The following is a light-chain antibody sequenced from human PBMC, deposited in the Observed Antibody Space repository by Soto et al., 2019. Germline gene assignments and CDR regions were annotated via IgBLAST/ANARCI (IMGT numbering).Light chain of an antibody. Sequence: DIQMTQSPSSLSASVGDRVTITCRASQSIGTYLIWYQQQVGKAPNLLIYAASSLQSGVPSRFSGSGSGTDFTLTISSLQPEDFATYYCQQSCSAPPTFGQGTKVDIK. J-gene: IGKJ1*01. V-gene: IGKV1-39*01. CDR2: AAS. CDR3: QQSCSAPPT. CDR1: QSIGTY.